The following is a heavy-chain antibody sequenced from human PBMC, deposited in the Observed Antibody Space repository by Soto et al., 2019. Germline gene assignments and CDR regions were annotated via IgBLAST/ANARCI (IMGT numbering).Heavy chain of an antibody. CDR3: ARPAYCGGYCYSDLDY. V-gene: IGHV1-69*02. CDR2: IIPMLGIA. D-gene: IGHD2-21*02. J-gene: IGHJ4*02. CDR1: GGTFSSYT. Sequence: QVQLVQSGAEVKKPGSSVKVSCQASGGTFSSYTISWVRQAPGQGLEWMGRIIPMLGIANYAQKFQGRVTITADKSTSTAYMELSSLRSEDTAVYYCARPAYCGGYCYSDLDYWGQGTLVTVSS.